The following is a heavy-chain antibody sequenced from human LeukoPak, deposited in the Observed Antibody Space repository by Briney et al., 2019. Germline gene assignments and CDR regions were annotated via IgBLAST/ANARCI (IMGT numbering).Heavy chain of an antibody. CDR1: GDSISSGAYY. D-gene: IGHD5-12*01. CDR3: ARDLGGYGSRFDP. CDR2: TYYSGST. J-gene: IGHJ5*02. Sequence: PSETLSLTCTVSGDSISSGAYYWSWIRQHPGKGLEWIGYTYYSGSTYYNPSLKSRVTMSIDTSKNQFSLKLSSVTAADTAVYFCARDLGGYGSRFDPWGQGTLVTVSS. V-gene: IGHV4-31*03.